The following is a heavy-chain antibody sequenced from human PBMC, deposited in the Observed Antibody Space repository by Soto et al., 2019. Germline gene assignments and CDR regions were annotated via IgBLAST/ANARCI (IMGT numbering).Heavy chain of an antibody. Sequence: GASVKVSCKASGYSFTDSYMHWVRQAPGQGLEWMGWINPNRGGTNYAQKFQGWVTMTSDTFISTAYMELSRLKSDDTAVYYCARGKFYDSTAYYLDYCGQGTLVTLSS. D-gene: IGHD3-22*01. CDR2: INPNRGGT. CDR3: ARGKFYDSTAYYLDY. J-gene: IGHJ4*02. V-gene: IGHV1-2*04. CDR1: GYSFTDSY.